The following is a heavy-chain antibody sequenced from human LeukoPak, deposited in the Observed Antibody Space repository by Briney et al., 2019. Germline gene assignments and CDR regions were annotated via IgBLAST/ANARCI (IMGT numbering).Heavy chain of an antibody. D-gene: IGHD2-2*02. J-gene: IGHJ4*02. CDR2: ISSSSSYI. CDR1: GFTLSRNG. V-gene: IGHV3-21*01. CDR3: ARDPPMACSSTSCYTS. Sequence: PGGSLRLSCAASGFTLSRNGMHWVRQAPGKGLEWVSSISSSSSYIYYADSVKGRFTISRDNAKNSLYLQMNSLRAEDTAVYYCARDPPMACSSTSCYTSRGQGTLVTVSS.